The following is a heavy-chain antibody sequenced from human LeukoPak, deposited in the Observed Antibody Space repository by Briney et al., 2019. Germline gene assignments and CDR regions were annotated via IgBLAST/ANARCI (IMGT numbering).Heavy chain of an antibody. CDR2: ISGSGGST. CDR1: GFTFSSHW. V-gene: IGHV3-23*01. J-gene: IGHJ4*02. CDR3: AKSMGYFDY. Sequence: GGSLRLSCAASGFTFSSHWMHWVRQAPGKGLEWVSAISGSGGSTYYADSVKGRFTISRDNSKNTLYLQMNSLRAEDTAVYYCAKSMGYFDYWGQGTLVTVSS. D-gene: IGHD5-24*01.